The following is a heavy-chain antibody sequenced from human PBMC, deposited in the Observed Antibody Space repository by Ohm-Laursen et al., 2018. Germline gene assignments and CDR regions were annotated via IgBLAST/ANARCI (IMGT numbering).Heavy chain of an antibody. Sequence: SLRLSCAASGFTFSSYAMSWVRQAPGKGLEWASAISGSGASTYYADSVKGRFTISRDNSKNTLYLQMNSLRAEDTAVYYCAKDRGYCSGGSCTFDYWGQGTLVTVSS. V-gene: IGHV3-23*01. CDR3: AKDRGYCSGGSCTFDY. CDR1: GFTFSSYA. CDR2: ISGSGAST. D-gene: IGHD2-15*01. J-gene: IGHJ4*02.